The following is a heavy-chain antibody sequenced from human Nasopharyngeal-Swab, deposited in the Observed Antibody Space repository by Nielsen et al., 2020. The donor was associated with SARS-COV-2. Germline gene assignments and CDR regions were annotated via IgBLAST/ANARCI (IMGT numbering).Heavy chain of an antibody. CDR1: EPVSSNY. D-gene: IGHD1-1*01. CDR3: VRGHNWSFDY. CDR2: IKQDGSEK. J-gene: IGHJ4*02. Sequence: GESLKISCAASEPVSSNYMNWVRQAPGKGLEWVANIKQDGSEKPYVDSVRGRFTISRDNAKNSVYLQMNSLRAEDTAVYYCVRGHNWSFDYWGQGTLVTVSA. V-gene: IGHV3-7*04.